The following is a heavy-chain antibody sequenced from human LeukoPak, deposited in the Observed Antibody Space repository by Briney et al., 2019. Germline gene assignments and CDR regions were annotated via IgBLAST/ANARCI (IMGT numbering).Heavy chain of an antibody. D-gene: IGHD3-16*02. J-gene: IGHJ4*02. Sequence: GGSLRLSCAASGFTFSTYTMHWVRQAPGKGLEWVAFIRYDGSNKYYADSVKGRFTISRDNSKNTLYLQMNSLRGEDTAVYYCAKRESLSYWGQGTLVTVSS. CDR2: IRYDGSNK. CDR3: AKRESLSY. V-gene: IGHV3-30*02. CDR1: GFTFSTYT.